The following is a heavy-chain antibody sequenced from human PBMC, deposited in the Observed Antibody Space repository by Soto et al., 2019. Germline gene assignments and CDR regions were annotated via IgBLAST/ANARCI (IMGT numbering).Heavy chain of an antibody. CDR3: ARLTGFTVNYYYGMDV. J-gene: IGHJ6*02. CDR1: GFTFSSYA. CDR2: ISYDGSNK. V-gene: IGHV3-30-3*01. Sequence: GGSLRLSCAASGFTFSSYAMHWVRQAPGKGLEWVAVISYDGSNKYYADSVKGRFTISRDNSKNTLYLQMNSLRAEDTAVYYCARLTGFTVNYYYGMDVWGQGTTVTVSS. D-gene: IGHD4-17*01.